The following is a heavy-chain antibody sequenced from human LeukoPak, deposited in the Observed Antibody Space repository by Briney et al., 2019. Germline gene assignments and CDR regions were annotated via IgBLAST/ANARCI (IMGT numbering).Heavy chain of an antibody. Sequence: GASVKVSCKASEFSFTNYYILWVRQAPGQRLEWMGWINPNSGGTKYAQHFQGRVTMTRDTSIRTFYMDLSRLTSNDTSVYYSARGPRTGDFDYWGQGTLVTVSS. V-gene: IGHV1-2*02. CDR1: EFSFTNYY. CDR3: ARGPRTGDFDY. J-gene: IGHJ4*02. CDR2: INPNSGGT. D-gene: IGHD7-27*01.